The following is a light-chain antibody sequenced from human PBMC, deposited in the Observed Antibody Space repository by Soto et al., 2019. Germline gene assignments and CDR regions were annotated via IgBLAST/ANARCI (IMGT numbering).Light chain of an antibody. CDR1: QSVSTY. CDR2: DAS. J-gene: IGKJ4*01. Sequence: EIVLTQSPATLSLSPGERATLSCRASQSVSTYLAWYQQKPGQAPRLLIYDASNRATGIPARFSGGGSGTDFSLTSSSLEPEDLAVYYCQQRSMWPLTFGGGTKVEIK. CDR3: QQRSMWPLT. V-gene: IGKV3-11*01.